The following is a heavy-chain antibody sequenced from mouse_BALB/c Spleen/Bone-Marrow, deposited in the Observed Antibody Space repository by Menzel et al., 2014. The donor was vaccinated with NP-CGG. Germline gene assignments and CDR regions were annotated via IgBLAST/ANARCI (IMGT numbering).Heavy chain of an antibody. CDR2: IYPGDGDT. J-gene: IGHJ4*01. Sequence: VQLQQSGPELVKPGASVKISCKASGYAFSSSWMNWVKQRPGQGLEWIGRIYPGDGDTKCNGKFKGKATLTADKSSSTAYMQLSSLTSVDSAVYFCARPLNWDPYAMDYWGQGTSVTVSS. D-gene: IGHD4-1*02. CDR1: GYAFSSSW. CDR3: ARPLNWDPYAMDY. V-gene: IGHV1-82*01.